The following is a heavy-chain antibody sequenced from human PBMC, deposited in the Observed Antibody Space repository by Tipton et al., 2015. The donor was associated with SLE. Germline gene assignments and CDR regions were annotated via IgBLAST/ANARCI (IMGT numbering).Heavy chain of an antibody. V-gene: IGHV1-3*01. CDR2: INAGNGNT. Sequence: QVQLVQSGAEVKKPGASVKVSCKASGYTFTSYAMHWVRRAPGQRLEWMGWINAGNGNTKYSQKFQGRVTITRDTSASTAYMELSSLRSEDTAVYYCARPLVIIGPPGYWGQGTLVTVSS. CDR3: ARPLVIIGPPGY. J-gene: IGHJ4*02. D-gene: IGHD3-9*01. CDR1: GYTFTSYA.